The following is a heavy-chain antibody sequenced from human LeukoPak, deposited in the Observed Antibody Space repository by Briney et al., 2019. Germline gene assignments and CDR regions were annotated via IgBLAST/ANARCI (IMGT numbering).Heavy chain of an antibody. CDR1: GYTFTGYY. J-gene: IGHJ4*02. CDR3: ARDLNTVTTDY. D-gene: IGHD4-17*01. V-gene: IGHV1-2*06. CDR2: INPNSGGT. Sequence: ASVKVSCKASGYTFTGYYMHWVRQAPGQGLEWMGRINPNSGGTNYAQKFQGRVTMTRDTSISTAYMKLSRLRSEDTAVYYCARDLNTVTTDYWGQGTLVTVSS.